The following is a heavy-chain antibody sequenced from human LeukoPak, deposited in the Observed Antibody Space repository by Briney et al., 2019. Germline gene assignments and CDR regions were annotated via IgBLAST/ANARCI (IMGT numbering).Heavy chain of an antibody. CDR3: ARGGYYGSGNNFRFDP. CDR1: GGSINSYY. D-gene: IGHD3-10*01. CDR2: IHYTGST. Sequence: SETLSLTCTVSGGSINSYYWSWIRQPPGKGLECIGYIHYTGSTNYNPSLKSRVTISVDTSKNQFSLKLSSVTAADTAIYYCARGGYYGSGNNFRFDPWGQGTLVTVSS. V-gene: IGHV4-59*01. J-gene: IGHJ5*02.